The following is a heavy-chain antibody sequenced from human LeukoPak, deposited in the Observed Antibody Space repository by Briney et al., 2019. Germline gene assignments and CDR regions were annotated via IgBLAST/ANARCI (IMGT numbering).Heavy chain of an antibody. V-gene: IGHV4-4*07. CDR1: GGSISNYY. CDR3: ARGRYCSADICTGGDSFDI. Sequence: TSETLSLTCTLSGGSISNYYWSWIRQPAGKGLEWIWRKYVRGSSNSNPPVQSRVITSVDTSTNQFSLRLRSVTAADTAVYYCARGRYCSADICTGGDSFDIWGQGTMVSVSP. D-gene: IGHD2-15*01. CDR2: KYVRGSS. J-gene: IGHJ3*02.